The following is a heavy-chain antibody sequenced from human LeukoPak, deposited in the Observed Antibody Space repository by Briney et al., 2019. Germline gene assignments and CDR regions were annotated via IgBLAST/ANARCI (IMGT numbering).Heavy chain of an antibody. CDR2: ISYDGSNK. CDR1: GFTFSSYG. J-gene: IGHJ6*02. V-gene: IGHV3-30*18. CDR3: ANLYHYGSGSYYYHYYYGMDV. Sequence: GGSLRLSCAASGFTFSSYGMHWVRQAPGKGLEWVAVISYDGSNKYYADSVKGRFTISRDNSKNTLYLQMNSLRAEDTAVYYCANLYHYGSGSYYYHYYYGMDVWGQGTTVTVSS. D-gene: IGHD3-10*01.